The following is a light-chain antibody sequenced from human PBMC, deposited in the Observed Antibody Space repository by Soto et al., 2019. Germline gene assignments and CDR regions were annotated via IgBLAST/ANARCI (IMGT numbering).Light chain of an antibody. CDR3: QQRSNWTPYT. CDR1: QSVSSY. CDR2: DAS. J-gene: IGKJ2*01. V-gene: IGKV3-11*01. Sequence: EIVLTQSPATLSLSPGERATLSCRASQSVSSYLAWYQQKPGQAPRLLIYDASNRAAGIPARFSGSGSGTDFTLTTRSLEPEDFAVYYCQQRSNWTPYTFGQGTKLEIK.